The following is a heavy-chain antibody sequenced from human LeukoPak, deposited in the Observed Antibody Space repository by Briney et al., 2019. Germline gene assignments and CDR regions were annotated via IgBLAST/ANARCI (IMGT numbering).Heavy chain of an antibody. CDR2: INSDGSST. CDR1: GFTFSSYW. D-gene: IGHD6-13*01. Sequence: PGGSLRLSCAASGFTFSSYWMHWVRQAPGKGLVWVSRINSDGSSTSYADSVKGRFTISRDNARNTLYLQMNSLRAEDTAVYYCAKGSSSWFSYFDYWGQGTLVTVSS. V-gene: IGHV3-74*01. CDR3: AKGSSSWFSYFDY. J-gene: IGHJ4*02.